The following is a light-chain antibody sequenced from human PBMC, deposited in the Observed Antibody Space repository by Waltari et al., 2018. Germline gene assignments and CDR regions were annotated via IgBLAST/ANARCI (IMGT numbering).Light chain of an antibody. Sequence: SYELTQPPSVSVSPGQTARITCYGDALPKKYAYWYQQKPGQAPVLVIYKGSERPSGIPTRFSGSSSGTTVTLTISGVQAEDEADYYCQSADSSGNTYVFGIGTKVTVL. V-gene: IGLV3-25*02. J-gene: IGLJ1*01. CDR3: QSADSSGNTYV. CDR1: ALPKKY. CDR2: KGS.